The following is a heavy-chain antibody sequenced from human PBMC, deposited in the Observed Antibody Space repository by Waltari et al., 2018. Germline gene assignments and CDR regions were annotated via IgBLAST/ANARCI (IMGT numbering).Heavy chain of an antibody. CDR1: GGSFSGYY. J-gene: IGHJ3*02. Sequence: QVQLQQWGAGLLKPSETLSLTCAVYGGSFSGYYWSWIRQPPGKGLEWIGEINHSGSTNYNPSLKSRVTIAVDTSKNQFSLKLSSVTAADTAVYYCARGQMHCSSTSCGDAFDIWGQGTMVTVSS. CDR2: INHSGST. D-gene: IGHD2-2*01. V-gene: IGHV4-34*01. CDR3: ARGQMHCSSTSCGDAFDI.